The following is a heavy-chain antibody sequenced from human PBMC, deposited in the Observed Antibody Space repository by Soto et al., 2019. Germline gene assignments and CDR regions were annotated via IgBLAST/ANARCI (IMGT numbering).Heavy chain of an antibody. V-gene: IGHV4-31*03. Sequence: QVQLQESGPGLVKPSQTLSLTCTVSGGSISSGGYYWSWIRQHPGKGLEWIGYIYYSGSTYYNPSLKSRVTRSVDTSKNPFSLKLSSVTAADTAVYYCARVCGGDCHRGMDVWGQGTTVTVSS. CDR3: ARVCGGDCHRGMDV. D-gene: IGHD2-21*02. CDR1: GGSISSGGYY. J-gene: IGHJ6*02. CDR2: IYYSGST.